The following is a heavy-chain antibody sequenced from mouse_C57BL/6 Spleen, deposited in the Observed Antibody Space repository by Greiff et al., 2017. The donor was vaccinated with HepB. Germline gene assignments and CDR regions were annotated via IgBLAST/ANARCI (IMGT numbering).Heavy chain of an antibody. V-gene: IGHV5-6*01. J-gene: IGHJ4*01. CDR2: ISSGGSYT. D-gene: IGHD1-1*02. CDR3: ARQVASDYAMDY. Sequence: EVQLVESGGDLVKPGGSLKLSCAASGFTFSSYGMSWVRQTPDKRLEWVATISSGGSYTYYPDSVKGRFTISRDNAKNTLYLQMSSLKSEDTAMYYCARQVASDYAMDYWGQGTSVTVSS. CDR1: GFTFSSYG.